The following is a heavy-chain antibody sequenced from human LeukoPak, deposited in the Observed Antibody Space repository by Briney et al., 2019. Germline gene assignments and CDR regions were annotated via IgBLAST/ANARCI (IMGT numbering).Heavy chain of an antibody. CDR1: GFTFSSYA. Sequence: GGSLRLSCAASGFTFSSYAMSWVRQAPGKGLEWVSAISGSGGSTYYADSVKGRFTISRDNSKNTLYLQMNSLRAEDTAVYYCAKAAGRVEAAHFPMDYWGQGTLVTVSS. J-gene: IGHJ4*02. V-gene: IGHV3-23*01. CDR2: ISGSGGST. D-gene: IGHD2-15*01. CDR3: AKAAGRVEAAHFPMDY.